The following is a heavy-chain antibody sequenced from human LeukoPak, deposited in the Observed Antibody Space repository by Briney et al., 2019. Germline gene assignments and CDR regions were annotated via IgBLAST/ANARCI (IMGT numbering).Heavy chain of an antibody. CDR1: GDSISSSNYY. D-gene: IGHD2-2*01. J-gene: IGHJ4*02. Sequence: SQTLSLTCTVSGDSISSSNYYWSWIRQPAGKGLEWIGRMSTSGSTNYNPSLKSRVTISVDTSKSQFSLNLNSVTAADTAVYYCARHQYQLSALDYWGQGTLVTVSS. CDR3: ARHQYQLSALDY. CDR2: MSTSGST. V-gene: IGHV4-61*02.